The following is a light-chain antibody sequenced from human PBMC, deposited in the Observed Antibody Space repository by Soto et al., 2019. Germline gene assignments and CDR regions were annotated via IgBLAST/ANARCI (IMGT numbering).Light chain of an antibody. CDR2: GAY. V-gene: IGKV3-15*01. Sequence: EIVMTQSPATLSVSPGERATLSCMASQSVRSNFAWYQQKPGQAPRLLIYGAYTRATGVPARFSGSGSGTEFTLSISSLQSEDFAVYYCQQYNDWPPLTFGGGTKVEIK. CDR3: QQYNDWPPLT. CDR1: QSVRSN. J-gene: IGKJ4*01.